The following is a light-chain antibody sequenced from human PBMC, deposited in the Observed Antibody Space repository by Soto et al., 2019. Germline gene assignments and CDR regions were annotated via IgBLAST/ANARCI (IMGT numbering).Light chain of an antibody. J-gene: IGLJ1*01. Sequence: QSVLTQPASVSGSPGQSITISCTGSSNDIGAYKYVSWYQQYPGKAPKLIIFEVSNRPSGVSNRFSGSKSGNTASLTISGLQAEDEGDYYCCSYAGYSTYVFGTGTKV. CDR3: CSYAGYSTYV. V-gene: IGLV2-23*02. CDR1: SNDIGAYKY. CDR2: EVS.